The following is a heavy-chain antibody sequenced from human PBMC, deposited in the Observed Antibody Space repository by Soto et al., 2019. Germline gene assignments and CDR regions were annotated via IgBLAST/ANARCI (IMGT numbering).Heavy chain of an antibody. CDR2: IYYSGST. CDR1: GGSISSYY. Sequence: SETLSLTSPVSGGSISSYYLSWIRQPPGKGLEWIGYIYYSGSTNYNPSLKSRVTISVDTSKNQFSLKLSSVTAADTAVYYCARLWFGEPVDYWGQGTLVTVSS. CDR3: ARLWFGEPVDY. J-gene: IGHJ4*02. D-gene: IGHD3-10*01. V-gene: IGHV4-59*08.